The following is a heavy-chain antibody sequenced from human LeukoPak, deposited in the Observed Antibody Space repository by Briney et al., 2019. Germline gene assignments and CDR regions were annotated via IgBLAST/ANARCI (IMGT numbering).Heavy chain of an antibody. CDR1: GFTFGSDA. D-gene: IGHD6-13*01. J-gene: IGHJ4*02. CDR2: ISWNSGSI. V-gene: IGHV3-9*01. Sequence: GGSLRLSCAASGFTFGSDAMSGVRQAPAKGLQWFSGISWNSGSIGYADSVKGRFTISRDNAKNSLSLQMNSLRAEDTALYYCAKDRVGSSSSWDRGTFDYWGQETLVTVSS. CDR3: AKDRVGSSSSWDRGTFDY.